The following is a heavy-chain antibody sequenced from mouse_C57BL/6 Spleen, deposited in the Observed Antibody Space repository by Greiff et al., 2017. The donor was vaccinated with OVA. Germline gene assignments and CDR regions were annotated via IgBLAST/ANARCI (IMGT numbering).Heavy chain of an antibody. CDR2: ISGGGGNT. CDR1: GFTFSSYT. D-gene: IGHD2-4*01. V-gene: IGHV5-9*01. Sequence: EVKLVESGGGLVKPGGSLKLSCAASGFTFSSYTMSWVRQTPEKRLEWVATISGGGGNTYYPDSVKGRFTISRDNAKNTLYLQMSSLRSEDTALYYCARLGGGLRSFAYWGQGTLVTVSA. CDR3: ARLGGGLRSFAY. J-gene: IGHJ3*01.